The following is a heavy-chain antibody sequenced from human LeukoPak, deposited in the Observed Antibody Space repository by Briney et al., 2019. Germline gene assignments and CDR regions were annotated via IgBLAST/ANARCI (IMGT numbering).Heavy chain of an antibody. CDR3: VTAAHFDY. D-gene: IGHD6-13*01. V-gene: IGHV5-51*01. CDR2: IYAGDSDT. Sequence: GESPKISCKGSGYRFTNHWVGWVRQMPGKGLEWMAIIYAGDSDTRYSPSFQGQVTISVDKSISTAYLQWSSLKASDTAIYYCVTAAHFDYWGQGPLVTVSS. J-gene: IGHJ4*02. CDR1: GYRFTNHW.